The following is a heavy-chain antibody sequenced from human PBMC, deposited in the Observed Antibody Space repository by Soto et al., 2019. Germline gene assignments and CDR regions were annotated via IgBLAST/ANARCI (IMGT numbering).Heavy chain of an antibody. Sequence: PSQTLSLTCAISGDSVSSNTASWNWIRQSPSRGLEWLGRTYFRSKCYNDYAVSVKSRIIINPDTSNNQFSLQLNSVTPEDTAVYFCAKGDNLGPKTGYAFDPWGQGIMVTGSS. J-gene: IGHJ5*02. V-gene: IGHV6-1*01. CDR3: AKGDNLGPKTGYAFDP. D-gene: IGHD5-12*01. CDR1: GDSVSSNTAS. CDR2: TYFRSKCYN.